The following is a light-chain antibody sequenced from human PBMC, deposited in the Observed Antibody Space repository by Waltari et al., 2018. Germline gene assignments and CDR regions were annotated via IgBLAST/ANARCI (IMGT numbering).Light chain of an antibody. Sequence: EVVLTQSPATLSLSPGERATPSSRASNSVSNLLSWYQHKPGQAPRLLIYDASNTATGIPARFSGSGSGTDFTLTISSLEPEDFAVYYCQQRRTWPLTFGGGTTVEI. CDR2: DAS. CDR3: QQRRTWPLT. J-gene: IGKJ4*01. CDR1: NSVSNL. V-gene: IGKV3-11*01.